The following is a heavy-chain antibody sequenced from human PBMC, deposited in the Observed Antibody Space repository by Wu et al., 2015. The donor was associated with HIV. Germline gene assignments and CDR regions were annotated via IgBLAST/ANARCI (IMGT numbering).Heavy chain of an antibody. Sequence: QVQLVQSGAEVKKPGASVKVSCKASGYTFTGYYIHWVRQAPGQGLEWMGWINPNSGVTNYAQKFQGRVTMTGDTSISTAYMELSSLRSDDTAVYYCARGITIFGVVIFGWFDPWGQGTLVTVSS. CDR3: ARGITIFGVVIFGWFDP. D-gene: IGHD3-3*01. J-gene: IGHJ5*02. CDR2: INPNSGVT. V-gene: IGHV1-2*02. CDR1: GYTFTGYY.